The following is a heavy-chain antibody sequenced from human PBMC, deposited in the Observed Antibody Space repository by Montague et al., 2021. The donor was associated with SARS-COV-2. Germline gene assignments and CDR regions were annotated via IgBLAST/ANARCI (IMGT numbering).Heavy chain of an antibody. Sequence: SLRLSCAASGFTFSSYGISWVRQAPGKGLEWVAVICIGGSNEYYADSVKGRFTISRDNSKNTLYLQMNSLRAEDTAVYYCARVERVGTTTGLDYWGQGTLVTVSS. CDR2: ICIGGSNE. J-gene: IGHJ4*02. V-gene: IGHV3-23*03. CDR3: ARVERVGTTTGLDY. D-gene: IGHD1-26*01. CDR1: GFTFSSYG.